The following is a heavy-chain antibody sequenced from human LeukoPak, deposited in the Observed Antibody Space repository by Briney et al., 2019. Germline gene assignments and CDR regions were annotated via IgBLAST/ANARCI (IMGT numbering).Heavy chain of an antibody. Sequence: PGGSLRLSCAASGFTFSSYGMPWVRQAPVKGLEWVAVIWYDGGNKYYADSVKRRFTISRDNSKNTLYLQMNSLRAEDTAVYYCARDGALYYDFWSGYYTIDYWGQGTLVTVSS. D-gene: IGHD3-3*01. CDR1: GFTFSSYG. V-gene: IGHV3-33*01. J-gene: IGHJ4*02. CDR3: ARDGALYYDFWSGYYTIDY. CDR2: IWYDGGNK.